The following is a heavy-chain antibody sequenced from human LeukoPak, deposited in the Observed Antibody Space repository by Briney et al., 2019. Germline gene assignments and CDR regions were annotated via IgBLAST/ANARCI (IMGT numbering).Heavy chain of an antibody. Sequence: GGSLRLSCAPSGFTLTTYTIGWVRQVPGKGLEWVSLITAIGSTTYYADSVKGRFTISRDSSTSTLYLQMNTLRAEDTAVYYCAKANIVSTIGWYFDLWGRGTLVTVSS. V-gene: IGHV3-23*01. D-gene: IGHD5/OR15-5a*01. CDR2: ITAIGSTT. CDR1: GFTLTTYT. J-gene: IGHJ2*01. CDR3: AKANIVSTIGWYFDL.